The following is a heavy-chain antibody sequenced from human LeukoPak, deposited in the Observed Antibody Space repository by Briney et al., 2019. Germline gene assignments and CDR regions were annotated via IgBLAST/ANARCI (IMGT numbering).Heavy chain of an antibody. CDR3: ARETAGNWYFDL. Sequence: ASVKVSCKASGYTFTSCYMHWVRQAPGQGLEWMGIINPSGGSTSYAQKFQGRVTMTRDTSTSTVYMELSSLRSEDTAVYYCARETAGNWYFDLWGRGTLVTVSS. CDR1: GYTFTSCY. CDR2: INPSGGST. J-gene: IGHJ2*01. V-gene: IGHV1-46*03. D-gene: IGHD1-14*01.